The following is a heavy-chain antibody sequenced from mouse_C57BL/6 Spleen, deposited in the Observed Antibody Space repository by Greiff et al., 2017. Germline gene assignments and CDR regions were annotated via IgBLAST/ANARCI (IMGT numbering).Heavy chain of an antibody. CDR3: ARGLTGTNFDY. CDR1: GYTFTSYW. V-gene: IGHV1-69*01. CDR2: IDPSDSYT. Sequence: QVQLQQPGAELVMPGASVKLSCKASGYTFTSYWMHWVKQRPGQGLEWIGEIDPSDSYTNYNQKFKGKSTLTVDKSSSTAYMQLSSLTSEDSAVYYCARGLTGTNFDYWGQGTTLTVSS. D-gene: IGHD4-1*01. J-gene: IGHJ2*01.